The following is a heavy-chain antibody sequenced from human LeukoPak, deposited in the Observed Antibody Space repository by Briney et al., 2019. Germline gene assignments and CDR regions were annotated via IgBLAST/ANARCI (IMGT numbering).Heavy chain of an antibody. CDR3: ARGPSTNTGIVGATPY. J-gene: IGHJ4*02. Sequence: GGSLRLSWAASGFTFSSYAMHWVRQAPGKGLEYVSAISSNGGSTYYANSVKGRFTISRDNSKNTLYLQMGSLRAEDMAVYYCARGPSTNTGIVGATPYWGQGTLVTVSS. D-gene: IGHD1-26*01. CDR2: ISSNGGST. CDR1: GFTFSSYA. V-gene: IGHV3-64*01.